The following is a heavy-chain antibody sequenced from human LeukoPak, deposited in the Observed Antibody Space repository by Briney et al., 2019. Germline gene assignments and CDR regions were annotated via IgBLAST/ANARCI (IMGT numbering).Heavy chain of an antibody. V-gene: IGHV3-23*01. CDR1: GLTFSSYG. D-gene: IGHD3-22*01. Sequence: GGSLRLSCAASGLTFSSYGMSWVRQAPGKGLEWVSAISGSGGSTYYADSVKGRFTISRDNSKNTLYLQMNSLRAEDTAVYYCARDWRYYDSSGYPIGYWGQGTLVTVSS. CDR2: ISGSGGST. J-gene: IGHJ4*02. CDR3: ARDWRYYDSSGYPIGY.